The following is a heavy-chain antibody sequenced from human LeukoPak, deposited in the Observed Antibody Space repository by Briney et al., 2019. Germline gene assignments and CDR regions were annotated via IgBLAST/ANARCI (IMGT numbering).Heavy chain of an antibody. Sequence: GGSLRLSCAASGFTFSSYSMNWVRQAPGKGLEWVSYISSSSSTIYYADSVKGRFTISRDDAKNSLYLQMNSLRAEDTAVYCCARDDLDDYGDYVGDYYYGMDVWGQGTTVTVSS. CDR3: ARDDLDDYGDYVGDYYYGMDV. D-gene: IGHD4-17*01. CDR1: GFTFSSYS. J-gene: IGHJ6*02. CDR2: ISSSSSTI. V-gene: IGHV3-48*01.